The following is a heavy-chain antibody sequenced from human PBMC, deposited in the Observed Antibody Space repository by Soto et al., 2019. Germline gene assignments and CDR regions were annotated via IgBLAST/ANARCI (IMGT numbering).Heavy chain of an antibody. J-gene: IGHJ5*02. Sequence: ASVKVSCKASGYTFTSYAMHWVRQAPGQRLEWMGWINAGNGNTKYSQKFQGRVTITRDTSASTAYMELSSLRSEDTAVYYCARGSLLWFGELFLASHGGPHNWFDPWGQGTLVTVSS. CDR1: GYTFTSYA. CDR3: ARGSLLWFGELFLASHGGPHNWFDP. V-gene: IGHV1-3*01. CDR2: INAGNGNT. D-gene: IGHD3-10*01.